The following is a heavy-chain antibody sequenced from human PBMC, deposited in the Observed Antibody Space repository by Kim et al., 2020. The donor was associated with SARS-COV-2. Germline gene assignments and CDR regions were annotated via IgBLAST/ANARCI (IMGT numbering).Heavy chain of an antibody. V-gene: IGHV3-7*03. D-gene: IGHD5-18*01. CDR2: IKKDGSEK. J-gene: IGHJ4*02. CDR3: ASQDTATFWCSED. CDR1: GFSSRNYW. Sequence: GGSLRLSCVASGFSSRNYWLSWVRKAPGKGLEWVAMIKKDGSEKYYVDSVKGRLIISRDNAKNSMYLQMNSLRAEDTAVYYCASQDTATFWCSEDWGQGTLVTVSS.